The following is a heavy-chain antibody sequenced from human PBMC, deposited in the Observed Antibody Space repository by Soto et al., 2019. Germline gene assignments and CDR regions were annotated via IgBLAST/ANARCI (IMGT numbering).Heavy chain of an antibody. Sequence: EVQLVESGGGLVQPGGSLRLSLAASGFTVSTKYMSWVRQAPGKGLEWVSVIYSGGSTFYADSVRGRFTISRDNSKNTVNLQMNSLRAEDTAVYYCARDPWAADYWGQGTLVTVSS. CDR1: GFTVSTKY. CDR3: ARDPWAADY. CDR2: IYSGGST. J-gene: IGHJ4*02. V-gene: IGHV3-66*01. D-gene: IGHD3-16*01.